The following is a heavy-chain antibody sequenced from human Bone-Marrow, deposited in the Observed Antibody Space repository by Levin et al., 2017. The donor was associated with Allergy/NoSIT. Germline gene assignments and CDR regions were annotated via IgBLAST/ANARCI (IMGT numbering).Heavy chain of an antibody. J-gene: IGHJ6*04. V-gene: IGHV4-59*08. CDR2: RYFSGTT. CDR1: GGSISGHY. D-gene: IGHD3-10*01. Sequence: PSETLSLTCTVSGGSISGHYWSWIRQSPGKGLEWIGYRYFSGTTNYNPSLKSRVSMSVDTAKNQFSLKLSSVTAADTAVSYCARRGDYYYGSGSASYYMDVWGEGTTVAVSS. CDR3: ARRGDYYYGSGSASYYMDV.